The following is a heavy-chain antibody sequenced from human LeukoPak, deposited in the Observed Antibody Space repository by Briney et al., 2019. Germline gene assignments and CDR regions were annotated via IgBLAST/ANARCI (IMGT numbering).Heavy chain of an antibody. V-gene: IGHV1-18*01. Sequence: ASVKVSCKASGGTFSSYAISWARQAPGQGLEWMGWISAYNGNTNYAQKLQGRVTMTTDTSTSTAYMELRSLRSDDTAVYYCARDARRLRFYDYWGQGTLVTVSS. D-gene: IGHD5-12*01. CDR2: ISAYNGNT. CDR3: ARDARRLRFYDY. J-gene: IGHJ4*02. CDR1: GGTFSSYA.